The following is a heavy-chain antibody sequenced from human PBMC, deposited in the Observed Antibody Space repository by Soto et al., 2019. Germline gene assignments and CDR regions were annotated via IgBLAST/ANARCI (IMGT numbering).Heavy chain of an antibody. CDR1: DGSFSGYY. CDR2: INPSGST. Sequence: QVQLQQWGAGLLKPSETLSLTCAVYDGSFSGYYWSWIRQPPGKGLEWIGEINPSGSTNYNQSLKSRVTIPVDTSKNQFSLRLSSVTAADTAAYYCARGRKCGSYRAPFDYWGQGTLVTVSS. CDR3: ARGRKCGSYRAPFDY. D-gene: IGHD3-16*02. V-gene: IGHV4-34*01. J-gene: IGHJ4*02.